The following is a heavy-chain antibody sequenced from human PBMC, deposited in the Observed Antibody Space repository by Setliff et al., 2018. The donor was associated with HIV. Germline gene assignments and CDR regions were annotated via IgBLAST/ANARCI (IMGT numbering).Heavy chain of an antibody. D-gene: IGHD3-10*01. V-gene: IGHV3-30*02. CDR1: GFRFSTYG. CDR2: IWYDGSDK. J-gene: IGHJ6*02. Sequence: GGSLRLSCVASGFRFSTYGMHWVRQAPGKGLEWVTFIWYDGSDKYYLDSVKGRFTISRDNTKNSLYLLMNSLRAEDTALYYCVKDRSYGSGSYGMDVWGQGATVTVSS. CDR3: VKDRSYGSGSYGMDV.